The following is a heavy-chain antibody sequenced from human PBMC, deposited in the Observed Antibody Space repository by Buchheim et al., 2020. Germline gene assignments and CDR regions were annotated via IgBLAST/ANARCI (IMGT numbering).Heavy chain of an antibody. CDR3: ARGAFLVVVGASDWYFDL. V-gene: IGHV1-46*01. CDR2: INPSGGST. Sequence: QVQLVQSGAEVKKPGASVKVSCKASGYTFTSYYMHWVRQAPGQGLEWMGIINPSGGSTSYAQKFQGRVTMTRETSTSTVYMELSSLRSEDAAVYYCARGAFLVVVGASDWYFDLWGRGTL. CDR1: GYTFTSYY. D-gene: IGHD2-21*01. J-gene: IGHJ2*01.